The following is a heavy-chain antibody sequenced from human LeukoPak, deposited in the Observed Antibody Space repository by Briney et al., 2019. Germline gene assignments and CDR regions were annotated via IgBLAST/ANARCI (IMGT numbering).Heavy chain of an antibody. V-gene: IGHV3-30*18. CDR3: AKEACGGSCSSDYFDY. D-gene: IGHD2-15*01. Sequence: GRSLRLSCAASGFTFSTYGMHWVRQAPGKGLERVAVISYDVSTKYYADSVKGRFTISRDNSKNTLYLQMNSLRAEDTAVYYCAKEACGGSCSSDYFDYWGQGTPVTVSS. J-gene: IGHJ4*02. CDR1: GFTFSTYG. CDR2: ISYDVSTK.